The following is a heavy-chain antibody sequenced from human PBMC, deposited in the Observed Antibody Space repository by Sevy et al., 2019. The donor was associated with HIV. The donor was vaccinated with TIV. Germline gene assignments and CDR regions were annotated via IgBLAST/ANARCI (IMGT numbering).Heavy chain of an antibody. Sequence: SETLSLTCTVSGDSFTRYYWNWIRQPPGKGLEWIGYIHYSGSTNYNPSLKSRVSISVDTSKNQFSLKLSSVTAADTAVYYCAKGIAVAGPFDYWGQGNLVTVSS. CDR1: GDSFTRYY. J-gene: IGHJ4*02. CDR3: AKGIAVAGPFDY. CDR2: IHYSGST. D-gene: IGHD6-19*01. V-gene: IGHV4-59*01.